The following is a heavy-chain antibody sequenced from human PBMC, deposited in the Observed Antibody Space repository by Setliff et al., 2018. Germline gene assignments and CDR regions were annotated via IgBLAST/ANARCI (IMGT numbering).Heavy chain of an antibody. CDR2: THAGGST. V-gene: IGHV4-61*02. D-gene: IGHD1-1*01. Sequence: SETLSLTCTVSGGSISSASYYWSWIRQPAGKGLEWIGRIYTHAGGSTIYNPSLKSRVTISVDTSKNQFSLKLSSVTASDTAVYYCARDRGSNNSPEDFDYWGLGTLVTVSS. CDR3: ARDRGSNNSPEDFDY. J-gene: IGHJ4*02. CDR1: GGSISSASYY.